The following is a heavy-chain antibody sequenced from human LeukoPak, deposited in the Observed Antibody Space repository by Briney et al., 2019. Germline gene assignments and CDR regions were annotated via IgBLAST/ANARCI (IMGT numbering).Heavy chain of an antibody. CDR1: GYTFTGYY. Sequence: ASVKVSCKASGYTFTGYYMHWVRQAPGQGLEWMGWINPNSGGTNYAQKFQGRVTMTRDTSISTAYMELSRLRSDDTAVYYCARRVGATIGVDYWGQGTLVTVSS. D-gene: IGHD1-26*01. J-gene: IGHJ4*02. CDR2: INPNSGGT. CDR3: ARRVGATIGVDY. V-gene: IGHV1-2*02.